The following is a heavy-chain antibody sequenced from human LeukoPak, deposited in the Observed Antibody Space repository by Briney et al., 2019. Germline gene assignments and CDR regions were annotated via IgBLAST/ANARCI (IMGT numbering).Heavy chain of an antibody. J-gene: IGHJ4*02. CDR1: GGSIGSYY. V-gene: IGHV4-4*09. CDR3: ARSNWYEYFDN. D-gene: IGHD1-20*01. Sequence: SETLSLTCTVSGGSIGSYYWSWIRQPPGKGLEWIGYVYTSGSTNYIPSFKSRVTISADTSKNQFSLRLTSVTAADTALYYCARSNWYEYFDNWGQGTLVTVSS. CDR2: VYTSGST.